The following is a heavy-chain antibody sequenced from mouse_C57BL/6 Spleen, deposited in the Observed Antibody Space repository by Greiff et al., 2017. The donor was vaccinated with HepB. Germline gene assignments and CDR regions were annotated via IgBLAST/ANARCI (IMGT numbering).Heavy chain of an antibody. D-gene: IGHD1-1*01. V-gene: IGHV1-72*01. CDR1: GYTFTSYW. J-gene: IGHJ2*01. Sequence: QVQLKQPGAELVKPGASVKLSCKASGYTFTSYWMHWVKQRPGRGLEWIGRIDPNSGGTKYNEKFKSKATLTVDKPSSTAYMQLSSLTSEDSAVYYCAREGLYYSYFDYWGQGTTLTVSS. CDR2: IDPNSGGT. CDR3: AREGLYYSYFDY.